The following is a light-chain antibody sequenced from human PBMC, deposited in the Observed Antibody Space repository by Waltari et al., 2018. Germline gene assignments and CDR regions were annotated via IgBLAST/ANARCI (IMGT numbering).Light chain of an antibody. J-gene: IGKJ5*01. V-gene: IGKV1-39*01. CDR3: QQSYSTPLIT. Sequence: DIQMTQSPSALSASVGDRVTLTCRASQSIGTYLNWYQQRPGKAPNLLIYDASGLHSGVPSRFSGSRSETDFTLTISSLQPEDFATYYGQQSYSTPLITFGQGTRLDI. CDR1: QSIGTY. CDR2: DAS.